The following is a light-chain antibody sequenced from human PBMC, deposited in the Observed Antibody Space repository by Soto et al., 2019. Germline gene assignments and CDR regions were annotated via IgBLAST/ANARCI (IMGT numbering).Light chain of an antibody. CDR1: HSISSRY. CDR3: QHYGSSPPIT. CDR2: GAS. V-gene: IGKV3-20*01. Sequence: EIELTQSPGTLSLSPGERATLSCRASHSISSRYLAWYQQKPAQAPRLLIYGASSRATGIPDRFSGSRSGTDFTLTIISLKHKDVAGDFCQHYGSSPPITFGQGTQLEMK. J-gene: IGKJ5*01.